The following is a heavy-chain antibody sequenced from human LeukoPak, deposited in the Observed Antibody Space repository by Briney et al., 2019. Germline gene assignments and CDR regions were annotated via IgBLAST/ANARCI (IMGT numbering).Heavy chain of an antibody. CDR3: ASRGIAVADPSDAFDI. CDR1: GFTFSSYW. J-gene: IGHJ3*02. Sequence: GGSLSLSCAASGFTFSSYWMSWVRQAPGKGLEWVANIKQDGSEKYYVDSVKGRFTISRDNAKNSLYLQMNSLRAEDTAVYYCASRGIAVADPSDAFDIWGKGTMVTVSS. D-gene: IGHD6-19*01. V-gene: IGHV3-7*01. CDR2: IKQDGSEK.